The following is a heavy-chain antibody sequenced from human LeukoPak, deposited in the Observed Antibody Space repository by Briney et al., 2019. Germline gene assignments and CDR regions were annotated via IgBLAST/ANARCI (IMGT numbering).Heavy chain of an antibody. V-gene: IGHV3-30*03. CDR3: ARDVRYYFDY. D-gene: IGHD3-16*01. J-gene: IGHJ4*02. CDR1: GFTFSSYG. CDR2: ISYDGSNK. Sequence: GGSLRLSCAASGFTFSSYGMHWVRQAPGKGLEWVAVISYDGSNKYYADSVKGRFTISRDNSKNTLYLQMNSLRAEDTAVYYCARDVRYYFDYWGQGTLVTVSS.